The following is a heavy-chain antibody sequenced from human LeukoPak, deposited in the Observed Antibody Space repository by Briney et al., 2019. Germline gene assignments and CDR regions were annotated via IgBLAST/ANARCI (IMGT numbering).Heavy chain of an antibody. J-gene: IGHJ5*02. CDR3: ARDAQRGFDYSNSLEH. Sequence: GGSLRLSCAASGFTYSHYGMHWVRQAPGKGLEWVAVIWSDATEKYYGDAVKGRFTISRDNSRNTLYLQMNSLRVEDTAVYYCARDAQRGFDYSNSLEHWGQGTLVTVSS. D-gene: IGHD4-11*01. CDR2: IWSDATEK. V-gene: IGHV3-33*08. CDR1: GFTYSHYG.